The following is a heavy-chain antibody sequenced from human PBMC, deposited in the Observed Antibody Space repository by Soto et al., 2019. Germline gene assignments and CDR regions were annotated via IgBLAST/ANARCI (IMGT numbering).Heavy chain of an antibody. D-gene: IGHD1-1*01. V-gene: IGHV4-59*01. CDR3: ARVSGGNWNDGPFDY. CDR1: GGSIMRYY. J-gene: IGHJ4*02. CDR2: IYYSGST. Sequence: SETVSFTGTVCGGSIMRYYWSWIRQPPGKGLEGIGYIYYSGSTNYNPSLKSRVTISVDTSKNQFSLKLSSVTAADTAVYYCARVSGGNWNDGPFDYWGQGTLVTVS.